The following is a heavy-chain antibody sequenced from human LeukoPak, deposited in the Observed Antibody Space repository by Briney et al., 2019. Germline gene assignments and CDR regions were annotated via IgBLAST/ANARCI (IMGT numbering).Heavy chain of an antibody. Sequence: PGGSLRLSCAASGFTFSSYAMSWVRQAPGKGLEWVSAISGSGGSTYYADSVKGRFTISRDNSKNTLYLQMNSLRAEDTAVYYCAKGGYCSGGSCYDYYYYMDVWGKGTTVTVSS. J-gene: IGHJ6*03. CDR1: GFTFSSYA. CDR3: AKGGYCSGGSCYDYYYYMDV. CDR2: ISGSGGST. D-gene: IGHD2-15*01. V-gene: IGHV3-23*01.